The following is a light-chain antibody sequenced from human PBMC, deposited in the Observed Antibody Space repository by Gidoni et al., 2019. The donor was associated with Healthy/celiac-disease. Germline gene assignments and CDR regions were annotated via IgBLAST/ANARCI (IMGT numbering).Light chain of an antibody. V-gene: IGKV1-39*01. CDR3: QQSYSTPQT. CDR2: AAS. J-gene: IGKJ2*01. CDR1: QSISSY. Sequence: DIQMTQSPSSLSASVGDRVTITCRASQSISSYLNWYQQKPGKAPKLLIYAASSLQSGVPSRFRGSGSGTDFTLTISSLQPEDFATYYWQQSYSTPQTFGQGTKLEIK.